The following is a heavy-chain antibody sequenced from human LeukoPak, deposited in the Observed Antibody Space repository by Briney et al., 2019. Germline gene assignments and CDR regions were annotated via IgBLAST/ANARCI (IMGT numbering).Heavy chain of an antibody. Sequence: SETLSLTCTVSGGSISSYYWSWIRHPPGKGLEWIGYIYYSGSTNYNPSLKSRVTMSVDTSKNQFSLKLSSVTAADTAVYYCARVVSGYYYYMDVWGKGTTVTVSS. CDR3: ARVVSGYYYYMDV. CDR1: GGSISSYY. V-gene: IGHV4-59*12. J-gene: IGHJ6*03. D-gene: IGHD3-16*01. CDR2: IYYSGST.